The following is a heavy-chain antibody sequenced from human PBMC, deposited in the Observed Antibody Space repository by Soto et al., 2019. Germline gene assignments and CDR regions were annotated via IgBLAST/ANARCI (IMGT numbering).Heavy chain of an antibody. J-gene: IGHJ5*02. Sequence: QVTLKESGPVLVKPTETLTLTCTVSGFSLSNARMGVSWIRQPPGKALEWLAHIFSNDEKSYSTSLKSRLTIPKDTSKSQVVLTMTNLDPVDTATYYCARVVVVAATLWWFDPWGQGTLVTVSS. D-gene: IGHD2-15*01. CDR3: ARVVVVAATLWWFDP. V-gene: IGHV2-26*01. CDR1: GFSLSNARMG. CDR2: IFSNDEK.